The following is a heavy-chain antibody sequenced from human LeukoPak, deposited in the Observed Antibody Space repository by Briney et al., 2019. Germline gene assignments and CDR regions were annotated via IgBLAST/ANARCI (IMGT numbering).Heavy chain of an antibody. CDR1: GGSISTYY. Sequence: PSETLSLTGTVSGGSISTYYWSWIRQPAGKGLEWIGRIYSSGNTDYNPSLKSRVTMSVDTSMNQFSLRLSSVTAADTAVYYCARVAGSYSYYFDFWGQGTLVTVSS. CDR3: ARVAGSYSYYFDF. CDR2: IYSSGNT. V-gene: IGHV4-4*07. J-gene: IGHJ4*02. D-gene: IGHD1-26*01.